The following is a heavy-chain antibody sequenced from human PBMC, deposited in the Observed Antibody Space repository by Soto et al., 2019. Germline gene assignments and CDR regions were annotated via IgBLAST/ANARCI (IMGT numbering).Heavy chain of an antibody. Sequence: SCKASGGTFSSYAISWVRQAPGQGLEWMGGIIPIFGTANYAQKFQGRVTITADESTSTAYMELSSLRSEDTAVYYCARPDDWNRDYYYYGMDVWGQGTTVTVSS. CDR1: GGTFSSYA. V-gene: IGHV1-69*01. CDR3: ARPDDWNRDYYYYGMDV. CDR2: IIPIFGTA. D-gene: IGHD1-1*01. J-gene: IGHJ6*02.